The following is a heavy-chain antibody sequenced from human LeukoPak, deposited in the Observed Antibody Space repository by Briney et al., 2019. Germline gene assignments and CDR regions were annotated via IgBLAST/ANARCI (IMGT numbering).Heavy chain of an antibody. V-gene: IGHV3-64*04. Sequence: GGSLRLSCSASGFTFSNYTMHWVRQAPGKGLEYVSAISSNGDSTYYADSVKGRFTISRDNSKNTLYLQMNSLRAEDTAVYYCARDRGRDGYNTNWFDPWGQGTLVTVSS. J-gene: IGHJ5*02. CDR2: ISSNGDST. CDR3: ARDRGRDGYNTNWFDP. D-gene: IGHD5-24*01. CDR1: GFTFSNYT.